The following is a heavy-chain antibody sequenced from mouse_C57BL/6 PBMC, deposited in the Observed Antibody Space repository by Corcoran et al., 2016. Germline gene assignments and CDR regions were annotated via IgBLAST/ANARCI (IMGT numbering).Heavy chain of an antibody. J-gene: IGHJ3*01. CDR2: INTYSGVP. Sequence: QIQLVQSGPELKKPGETVKISCKASGYTFTTYGMSWVKQAPGKGLKWMGWINTYSGVPTYADDFKGRFAFSLETSASTAYLQINNLKNEDTATYFCARWTMVTTGFAYWGQGTLVTVSA. CDR1: GYTFTTYG. D-gene: IGHD2-2*01. V-gene: IGHV9-3*01. CDR3: ARWTMVTTGFAY.